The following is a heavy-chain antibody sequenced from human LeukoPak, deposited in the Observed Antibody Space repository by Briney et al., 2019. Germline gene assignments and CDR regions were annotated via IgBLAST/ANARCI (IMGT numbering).Heavy chain of an antibody. CDR1: GFTFSSYP. D-gene: IGHD3-3*01. V-gene: IGHV3-30*04. Sequence: GGSLRLSCAATGFTFSSYPMYWVRQAPGKGLEWVAVILHGGRNKYYADSVKGRFTISRDNSKKNTLYLQMTSLRAEDTAVYYCAREKSDTIFGVVIEYYFDYWGQGTLVTVSS. CDR3: AREKSDTIFGVVIEYYFDY. CDR2: ILHGGRNK. J-gene: IGHJ4*02.